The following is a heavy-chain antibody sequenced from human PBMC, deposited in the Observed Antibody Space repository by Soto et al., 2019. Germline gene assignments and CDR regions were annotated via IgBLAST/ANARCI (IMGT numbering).Heavy chain of an antibody. Sequence: QVQLVESGGGVVQPGRSLRLSCAASGFTFSSYGMHWVRQAPGKGLEWVAVIWYDGSNKYYADSVKGRFTISRDNSKNTLYLQMNSLRAADTAVYYCARGTGPSDYWGQGTLVTVSS. J-gene: IGHJ4*02. CDR2: IWYDGSNK. CDR1: GFTFSSYG. V-gene: IGHV3-33*01. CDR3: ARGTGPSDY. D-gene: IGHD1-1*01.